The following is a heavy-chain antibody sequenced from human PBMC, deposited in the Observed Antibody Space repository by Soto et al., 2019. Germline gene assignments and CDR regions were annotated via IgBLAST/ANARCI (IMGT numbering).Heavy chain of an antibody. D-gene: IGHD5-18*01. Sequence: HVQLVQSGTEVKKPGASVRVSCMVSGYSFTTYYIHWVRQAPGQGLEWMGWIDPRRGGTVYEQKFHGRVNKSRDTSSSKVYMDLRGLTADDTALYYCATDGYGIVPYWGKGCLVTASS. V-gene: IGHV1-2*02. CDR2: IDPRRGGT. CDR1: GYSFTTYY. J-gene: IGHJ4*02. CDR3: ATDGYGIVPY.